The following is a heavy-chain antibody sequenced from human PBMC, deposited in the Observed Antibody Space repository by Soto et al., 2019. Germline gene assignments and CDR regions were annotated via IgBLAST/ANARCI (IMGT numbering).Heavy chain of an antibody. CDR2: ISHSGST. Sequence: QLQLQESGSGLVKPSQTLSLTCAVSGGSINSGGYSWSWIRQPPGKGLEWIGYISHSGSTYSNPSLKSRVTISVDRSKNQFSLKLRTATAADTAVYYCARGGLLPDYWGQGTLVTVSS. V-gene: IGHV4-30-2*01. CDR1: GGSINSGGYS. D-gene: IGHD6-19*01. CDR3: ARGGLLPDY. J-gene: IGHJ4*02.